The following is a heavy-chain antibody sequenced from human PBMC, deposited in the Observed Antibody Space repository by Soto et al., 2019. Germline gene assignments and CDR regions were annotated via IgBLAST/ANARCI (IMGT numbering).Heavy chain of an antibody. CDR1: GGSISRGDYY. CDR2: IYYSGST. V-gene: IGHV4-30-4*01. D-gene: IGHD3-10*01. J-gene: IGHJ3*02. CDR3: ARFQSYERAFDI. Sequence: QVQLQESGPGLVKPSQTLSLPCTVSGGSISRGDYYWSWIRQPPGKGLEWIGYIYYSGSTYYNPSLKSRVTISVDTSKHQFSLKLSSVTAADTAGYYCARFQSYERAFDIWGQGTMVTVSS.